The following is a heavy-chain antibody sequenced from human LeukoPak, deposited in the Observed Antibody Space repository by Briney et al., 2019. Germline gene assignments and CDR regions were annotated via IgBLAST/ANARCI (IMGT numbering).Heavy chain of an antibody. V-gene: IGHV3-30*02. J-gene: IGHJ6*03. CDR3: ARALLLTFYYMDV. CDR2: IGYDGSYE. CDR1: GSTFGMSG. D-gene: IGHD2-15*01. Sequence: QPGGSLRLSCVASGSTFGMSGMHWVRQAPGKGLDWVAFIGYDGSYEYYSDAVKGRFSISRDNSNKTLYLLMNSLRVEDTAVYFCARALLLTFYYMDVWGNGTTVTVSS.